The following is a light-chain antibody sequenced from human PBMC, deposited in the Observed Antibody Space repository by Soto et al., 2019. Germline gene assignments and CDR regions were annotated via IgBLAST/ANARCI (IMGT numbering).Light chain of an antibody. CDR2: GTS. J-gene: IGKJ1*01. CDR1: RTVGRSY. Sequence: ETVLTQSPDIMYLSPGERATLSCRASRTVGRSYLAWYQQKPGQAPRLLIFGTSTRATAIPDRFSGGGSGTDSTLTISSLDPEDYAVYFCQQYDSVPPWTFGQWNRVEV. CDR3: QQYDSVPPWT. V-gene: IGKV3-20*01.